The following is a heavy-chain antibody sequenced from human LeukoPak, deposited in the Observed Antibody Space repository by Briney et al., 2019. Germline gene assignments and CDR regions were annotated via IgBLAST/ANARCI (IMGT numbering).Heavy chain of an antibody. CDR3: ARVRDGYSDAYDI. D-gene: IGHD5-24*01. CDR1: GYTFNNYN. Sequence: ASVKVSCKASGYTFNNYNIHWLRQAPGQGLEWMGIVNPGGDSTNYAQDFQGRLTLTGDTSTSTVYMELSSLRSEDTAVYYCARVRDGYSDAYDIWGQGTMVTVTS. J-gene: IGHJ3*02. V-gene: IGHV1-46*02. CDR2: VNPGGDST.